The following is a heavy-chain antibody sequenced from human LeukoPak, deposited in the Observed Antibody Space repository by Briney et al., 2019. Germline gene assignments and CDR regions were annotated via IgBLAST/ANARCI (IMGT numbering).Heavy chain of an antibody. J-gene: IGHJ3*02. CDR2: IMHNLGIA. CDR3: ARDQDDAFDI. V-gene: IGHV1-69*04. Sequence: SVKVSCKASGGTFSSYTIRWVRQAPGQGLEWMGRIMHNLGIANYAQKFQGRVTITTDKATSTAYMEMSSLRAEDTAVYYCARDQDDAFDIWGQGTMVTVSS. CDR1: GGTFSSYT.